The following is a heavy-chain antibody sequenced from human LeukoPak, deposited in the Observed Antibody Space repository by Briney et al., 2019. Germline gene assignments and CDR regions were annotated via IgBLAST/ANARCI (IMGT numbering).Heavy chain of an antibody. D-gene: IGHD3-9*01. CDR3: ARGSPVVLRYFDWLFPLDP. J-gene: IGHJ5*02. CDR2: IFYSGST. V-gene: IGHV4-39*07. Sequence: PSETLSLTCTVSGGSISTSNYYWGWIRQPPGKGLEWIGNIFYSGSTYYNPSLKSRVTISVDTSKNQFSLKLSSVTAADTAVYYCARGSPVVLRYFDWLFPLDPWGQGTLVTVSS. CDR1: GGSISTSNYY.